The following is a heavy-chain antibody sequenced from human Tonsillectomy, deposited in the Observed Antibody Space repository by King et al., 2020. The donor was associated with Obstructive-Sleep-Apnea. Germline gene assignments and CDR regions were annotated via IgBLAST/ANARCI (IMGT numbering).Heavy chain of an antibody. CDR3: AGGMVRGVIIGSFDY. CDR2: TDPNSGDT. Sequence: QLVQSGAEVKKPGASVKVSCKASGYTFTDYYIHWVRQAPGQGLEWMGWTDPNSGDTNHAQKFQGRVTMTRDTSISTAYMELSRLRSDDTAVYYCAGGMVRGVIIGSFDYWGQGTLVTVSS. J-gene: IGHJ4*02. CDR1: GYTFTDYY. D-gene: IGHD3-10*01. V-gene: IGHV1-2*02.